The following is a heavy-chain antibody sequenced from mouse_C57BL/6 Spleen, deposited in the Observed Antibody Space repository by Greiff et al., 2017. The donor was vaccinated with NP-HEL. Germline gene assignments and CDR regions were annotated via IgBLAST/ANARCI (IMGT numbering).Heavy chain of an antibody. D-gene: IGHD3-2*02. J-gene: IGHJ4*01. CDR3: ASPDSSGHAMDY. Sequence: QVQLQQSGPGLVQPSQSLSITCTVSGFSLTSYGVHWVRQSPGKGLEWLGVIWSGGSTDYNAVFISRLSISKDNSKSQVFFKMNSLQADDTAIYYCASPDSSGHAMDYWGQGTSVTVSS. CDR2: IWSGGST. V-gene: IGHV2-2*01. CDR1: GFSLTSYG.